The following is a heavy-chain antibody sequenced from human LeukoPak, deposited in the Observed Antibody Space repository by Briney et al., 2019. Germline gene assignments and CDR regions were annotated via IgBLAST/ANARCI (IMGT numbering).Heavy chain of an antibody. CDR2: ISFDGSNK. CDR3: ARDLLGIVGAIFDY. Sequence: PGGSLRLSCAASGFTFSSYAMHWVRQAPGKGLEWVTIISFDGSNKYYADSVKGRFTISRDNAKNSLYLQMNSLRAEDTAVYYCARDLLGIVGAIFDYWGQGTLVTVSS. D-gene: IGHD1-26*01. CDR1: GFTFSSYA. J-gene: IGHJ4*02. V-gene: IGHV3-30*04.